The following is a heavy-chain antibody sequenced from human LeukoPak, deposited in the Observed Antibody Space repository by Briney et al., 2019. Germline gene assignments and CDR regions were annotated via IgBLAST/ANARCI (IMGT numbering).Heavy chain of an antibody. CDR2: IIPIFGTA. Sequence: ASVKVSCKASGGTFSSYAISWVRQAPGQRLEWMGGIIPIFGTANYAQKFQGRVTITTDESTSTAYMELSSLRSEDTAVYYCASYLWLSSYYMDVWGKGTTVTVSS. CDR3: ASYLWLSSYYMDV. J-gene: IGHJ6*03. V-gene: IGHV1-69*05. D-gene: IGHD3-16*01. CDR1: GGTFSSYA.